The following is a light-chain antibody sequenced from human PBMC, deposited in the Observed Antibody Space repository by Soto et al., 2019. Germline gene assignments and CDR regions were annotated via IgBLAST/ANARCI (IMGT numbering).Light chain of an antibody. V-gene: IGKV3-11*01. CDR2: DVA. CDR1: QTVGSY. CDR3: HQRSDWPLT. Sequence: EIVLTQSPATLSLSPGERATLSCRASQTVGSYLAWYQEKPGQAPRLLIYDVANSATGIPARFSGSGPGTDLTLTISTLEPEDFAVYYCHQRSDWPLTFGAGTKVDIK. J-gene: IGKJ4*01.